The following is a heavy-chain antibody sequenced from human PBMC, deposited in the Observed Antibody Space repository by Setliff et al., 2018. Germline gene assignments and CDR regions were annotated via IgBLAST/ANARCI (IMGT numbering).Heavy chain of an antibody. Sequence: ASVKVSCKVSGYTLTELSMHWVRQAPGKGLEWMGGFDPEDGDTIYAQKFQGRVTMTEDTSTDTAYMELSSLRSEDTAVYYCATGGSSGYYYNWFDPWGQGTLVTVSS. J-gene: IGHJ5*02. CDR2: FDPEDGDT. CDR3: ATGGSSGYYYNWFDP. CDR1: GYTLTELS. V-gene: IGHV1-24*01. D-gene: IGHD3-22*01.